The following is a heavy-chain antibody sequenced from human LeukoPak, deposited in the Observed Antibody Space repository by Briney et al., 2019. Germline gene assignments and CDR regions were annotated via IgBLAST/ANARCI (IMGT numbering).Heavy chain of an antibody. D-gene: IGHD3-9*01. J-gene: IGHJ4*02. Sequence: VASVKVSCKVSGYTLTELSMHWVRQAPRKGLEWMGGFDPEDGETIYAQKFQGRVTMTEDTSTDTAYMELSSLRSEDTAVYYCATATYYDILTGYSYYFDYWGQGTLVTVSS. CDR1: GYTLTELS. CDR2: FDPEDGET. CDR3: ATATYYDILTGYSYYFDY. V-gene: IGHV1-24*01.